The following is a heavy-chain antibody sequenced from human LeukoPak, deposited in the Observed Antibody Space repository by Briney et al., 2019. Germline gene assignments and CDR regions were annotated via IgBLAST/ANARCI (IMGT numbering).Heavy chain of an antibody. D-gene: IGHD6-13*01. J-gene: IGHJ4*02. V-gene: IGHV1-18*04. CDR1: GYTFTSYG. CDR3: ARDVTRAAAGNFGY. CDR2: ISAYNGNT. Sequence: GASVKVSCKASGYTFTSYGISWVRQAPGQGLEWMGWISAYNGNTNYAQKLQGRVTMTTDTSTSTAYMELRSLRPDDTAVYYCARDVTRAAAGNFGYWGQGTLVTVSS.